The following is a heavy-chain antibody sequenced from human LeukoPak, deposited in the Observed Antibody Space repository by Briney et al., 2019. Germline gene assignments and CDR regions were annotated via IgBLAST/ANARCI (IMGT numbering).Heavy chain of an antibody. Sequence: SGGSLRLSCAASGFTFSSYGMHWVRQAPGKGLEWVAFIRYDGRSKYYADSVKGRFTISRDNSNNTLYLQMNSLRAEDTAVYYCAKSGSGVLYYFHYWGHGTLVTVSS. V-gene: IGHV3-30*02. J-gene: IGHJ4*01. CDR3: AKSGSGVLYYFHY. CDR1: GFTFSSYG. D-gene: IGHD3-10*01. CDR2: IRYDGRSK.